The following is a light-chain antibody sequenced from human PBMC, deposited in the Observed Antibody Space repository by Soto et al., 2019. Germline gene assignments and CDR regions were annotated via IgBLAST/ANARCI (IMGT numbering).Light chain of an antibody. CDR3: VLYMGSGIWV. J-gene: IGLJ3*02. CDR1: SGSVSTSCY. V-gene: IGLV8-61*01. Sequence: QTVVTQEPSFSVSPGGTVTITCGLSSGSVSTSCYPSWYQQTPGQAPRTLIYNTNTRSSGVPDRFSGSIVGNKAALTITGAQADDESDYYCVLYMGSGIWVFGGGTKVTVL. CDR2: NTN.